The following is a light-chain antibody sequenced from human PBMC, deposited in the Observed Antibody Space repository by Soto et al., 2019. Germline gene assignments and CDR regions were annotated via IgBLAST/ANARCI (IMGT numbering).Light chain of an antibody. CDR2: GAY. CDR1: QTIARS. J-gene: IGKJ5*01. CDR3: QQSGGTPPIT. V-gene: IGKV3-20*01. Sequence: TQHQFSLSASEGDRVTITSPASQTIARSLNWYQQKPGQAHRLIIYGAYKRATGIPDRFSGSWSGTDFTLTIRRLEPEDLAVYYCQQSGGTPPITFGLGTRRDIK.